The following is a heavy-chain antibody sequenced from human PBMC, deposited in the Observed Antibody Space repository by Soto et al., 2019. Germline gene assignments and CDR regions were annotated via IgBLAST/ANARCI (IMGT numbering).Heavy chain of an antibody. Sequence: GGSLRLSCAASGFTFSSYAMSWVRQAPGKGLEWVSAISGSGGSTYYADSVKGRFTISRDNSKNTLYLQMNSLRAEDTAVYYCAKDFSRTTVTTNFDYWGQGXLVTVYS. CDR1: GFTFSSYA. CDR3: AKDFSRTTVTTNFDY. J-gene: IGHJ4*02. V-gene: IGHV3-23*01. D-gene: IGHD4-17*01. CDR2: ISGSGGST.